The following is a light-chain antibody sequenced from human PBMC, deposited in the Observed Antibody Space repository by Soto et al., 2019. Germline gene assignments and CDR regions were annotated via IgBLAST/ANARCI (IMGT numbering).Light chain of an antibody. CDR1: MRDVGAYNL. J-gene: IGLJ2*01. CDR3: SSYTSSTVV. V-gene: IGLV2-14*01. Sequence: QSALTQPASVSGSPGQSITISCAGTMRDVGAYNLVSWYQQHPGRAPQLIIYEVRNRPSGISFRFSGSKSGNTASLTISGLQAEDEADYYCSSYTSSTVVFGGGTKLTVL. CDR2: EVR.